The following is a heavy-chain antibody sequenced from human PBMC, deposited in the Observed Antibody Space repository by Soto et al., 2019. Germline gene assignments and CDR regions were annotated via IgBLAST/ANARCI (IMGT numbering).Heavy chain of an antibody. Sequence: SETLSLTCTVSGGSISSYYWMWIRHPPGKGLEWIGYIYYSGSTNYDPSLKSRVTISVSTSKNQCSLKLSSVTAADTAVYYCAREAYSNYGYYYGMDVWGQGTTVTVSS. J-gene: IGHJ6*02. V-gene: IGHV4-59*01. CDR3: AREAYSNYGYYYGMDV. CDR1: GGSISSYY. D-gene: IGHD4-4*01. CDR2: IYYSGST.